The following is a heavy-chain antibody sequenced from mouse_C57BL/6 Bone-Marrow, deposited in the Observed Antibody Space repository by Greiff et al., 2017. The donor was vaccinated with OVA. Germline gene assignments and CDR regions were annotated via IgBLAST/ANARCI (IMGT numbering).Heavy chain of an antibody. J-gene: IGHJ1*03. Sequence: DVQLQESGAELVRPGASVKLSCTASGFNIKDDYMHWVKQRPEQGLEWIGWIDPENGDTEYASKFQGKATITADTSSNTAYLQLSSLTSEDTAVYYCTTSYGNYWYFDVWGTGTTVTVSS. D-gene: IGHD2-10*02. CDR3: TTSYGNYWYFDV. CDR2: IDPENGDT. V-gene: IGHV14-4*01. CDR1: GFNIKDDY.